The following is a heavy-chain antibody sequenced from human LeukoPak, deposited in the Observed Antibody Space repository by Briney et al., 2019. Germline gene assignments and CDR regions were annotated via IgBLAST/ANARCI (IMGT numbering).Heavy chain of an antibody. CDR2: IYHSGST. Sequence: SGTLSLTCAVSGGSISSSNWWSWVRQPPGKGLEWIGEIYHSGSTNYNPSLKSRVTISVDKSENHISLKLTSVTAADTTVYYCAREGGPYRPLDYSGQGTLVTVAS. CDR3: AREGGPYRPLDY. V-gene: IGHV4-4*02. CDR1: GGSISSSNW. J-gene: IGHJ4*02.